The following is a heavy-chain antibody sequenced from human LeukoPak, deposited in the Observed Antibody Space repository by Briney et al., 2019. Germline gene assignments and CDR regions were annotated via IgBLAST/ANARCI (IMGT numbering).Heavy chain of an antibody. CDR1: GGTFCSYA. CDR2: IIPIFGTA. V-gene: IGHV1-69*13. D-gene: IGHD3-10*01. J-gene: IGHJ4*02. Sequence: SVKVSCKASGGTFCSYAISWVRQAAGQGLEWMGGIIPIFGTANYAQKFQGRVTITADESTSTAYMELSSLRSEDTAVYYCARMGRVYYYGSGSEFDYWGQGTLVTVSS. CDR3: ARMGRVYYYGSGSEFDY.